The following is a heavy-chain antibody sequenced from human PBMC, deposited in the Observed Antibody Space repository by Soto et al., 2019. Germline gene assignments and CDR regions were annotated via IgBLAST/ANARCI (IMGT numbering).Heavy chain of an antibody. CDR2: ISGSGGSA. J-gene: IGHJ4*02. D-gene: IGHD4-17*01. CDR1: GFTFSTYV. CDR3: AKDENAHGDYDYFQY. V-gene: IGHV3-23*01. Sequence: PGGSLRLSCAASGFTFSTYVMSWVRQAPGKGLEWVSAISGSGGSAYYADSVKGRFTISRDNSKNTVYLQMNSLRAEDTALYFCAKDENAHGDYDYFQYWGQGALVTVSS.